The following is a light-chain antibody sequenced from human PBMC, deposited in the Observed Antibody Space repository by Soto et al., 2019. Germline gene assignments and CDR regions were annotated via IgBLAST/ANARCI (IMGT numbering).Light chain of an antibody. J-gene: IGKJ4*01. CDR3: QQRYNWPPLT. Sequence: EIVLTQSPATLSLSPGERATLSCRASQTVGSFLAWYQHKPGQAPRLLIYNTSKRANGIPARFSGSGSGTDFPLTISRLEPEDFAVYYCQQRYNWPPLTFGGGTKVEMK. CDR1: QTVGSF. CDR2: NTS. V-gene: IGKV3-11*01.